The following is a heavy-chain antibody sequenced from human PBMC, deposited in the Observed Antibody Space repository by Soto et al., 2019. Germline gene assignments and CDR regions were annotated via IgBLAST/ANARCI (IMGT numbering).Heavy chain of an antibody. CDR2: ISYDGSNK. CDR1: GFTFSSYA. Sequence: PGGSLRLSCAASGFTFSSYAMHWVRQAPGKGLEWVAVISYDGSNKYYADSVKGRFTISRDNSKNTLYLQMNSLRAEDTAVYYCARARGSSGWYPSTYHYYRMDVWGQGTTVIVSS. V-gene: IGHV3-30-3*01. J-gene: IGHJ6*02. D-gene: IGHD6-19*01. CDR3: ARARGSSGWYPSTYHYYRMDV.